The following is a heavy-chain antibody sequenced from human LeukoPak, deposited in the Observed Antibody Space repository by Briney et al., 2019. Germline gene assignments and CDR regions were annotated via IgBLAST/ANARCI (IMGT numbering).Heavy chain of an antibody. CDR1: GLNFNTYD. CDR2: FGTRHTHI. Sequence: GGSLRLSCVGSGLNFNTYDLTWVRQAPGQGLEWVALFGTRHTHIFYADSVEGRFAISRDNSKNTVYLQMNSLRDEDAAVYYCAARLPHYGMDVWGQGTTVTVSS. V-gene: IGHV3-23*01. CDR3: AARLPHYGMDV. D-gene: IGHD2-21*02. J-gene: IGHJ6*02.